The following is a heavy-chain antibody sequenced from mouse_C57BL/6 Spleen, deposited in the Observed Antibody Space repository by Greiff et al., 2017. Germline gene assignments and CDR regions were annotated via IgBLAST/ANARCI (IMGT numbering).Heavy chain of an antibody. V-gene: IGHV1-54*01. CDR2: INPGSGGT. CDR1: GYAFTNYL. CDR3: ARRRPANWGFDY. D-gene: IGHD4-1*01. J-gene: IGHJ2*01. Sequence: QVQLQQSGAELVRPGTSVKVSCKASGYAFTNYLIEWVKQRPGQGLEWIGVINPGSGGTNYNEKFKGKATLTADKSSSTAYMQLSSLTSEDSAVYFCARRRPANWGFDYGGQGTTLTVSS.